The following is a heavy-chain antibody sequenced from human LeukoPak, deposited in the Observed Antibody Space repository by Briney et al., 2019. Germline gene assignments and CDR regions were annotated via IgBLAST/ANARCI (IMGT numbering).Heavy chain of an antibody. Sequence: GASVKVSCKASGGTFSSYAISWVRQAPGQGLEWMGRIIPIFGTANYAQKFQGRVTITTDESTSTAYMELSSLRSEDTAVYYCARDRSEQWLVPGHFDHWGQGTLVTVSS. D-gene: IGHD6-19*01. J-gene: IGHJ4*02. CDR2: IIPIFGTA. CDR1: GGTFSSYA. CDR3: ARDRSEQWLVPGHFDH. V-gene: IGHV1-69*05.